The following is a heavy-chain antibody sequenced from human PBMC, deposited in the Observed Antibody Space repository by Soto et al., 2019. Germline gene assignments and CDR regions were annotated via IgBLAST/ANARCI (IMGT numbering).Heavy chain of an antibody. J-gene: IGHJ3*02. CDR1: GGSISSYY. CDR3: ARDLRAVAGLYAFDI. D-gene: IGHD6-19*01. Sequence: PSETLSLTCPVSGGSISSYYWSWIRQPPGKGLEWIGYIYYSGSTNYSPSLKSRVTISVDTSKNQFSLKLSSVTAADTAVYYCARDLRAVAGLYAFDIWGQGTMVTVSS. V-gene: IGHV4-59*12. CDR2: IYYSGST.